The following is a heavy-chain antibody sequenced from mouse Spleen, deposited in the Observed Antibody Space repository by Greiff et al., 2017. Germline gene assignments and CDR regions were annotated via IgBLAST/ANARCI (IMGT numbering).Heavy chain of an antibody. CDR2: ISSGSSTI. Sequence: EVKLQESGGGLVKPGGSLKLSCAASGFTFSDYGMHWVRQAPEKGLEWVAYISSGSSTIYYADTVKGRFTISRDNAKNTLFLQMTSLRSEDTAMYYCARDYYYGSSYYFDYWGQGTTITGSS. D-gene: IGHD1-1*01. J-gene: IGHJ2*01. CDR1: GFTFSDYG. V-gene: IGHV5-17*01. CDR3: ARDYYYGSSYYFDY.